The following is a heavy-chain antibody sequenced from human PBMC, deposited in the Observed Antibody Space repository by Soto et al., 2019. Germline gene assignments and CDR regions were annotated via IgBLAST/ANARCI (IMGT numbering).Heavy chain of an antibody. CDR2: TSSDGTTP. D-gene: IGHD2-15*01. V-gene: IGHV3-74*01. Sequence: EAQLVESGGGLVQPGGSLRLSCAASGFTFSTYWMHWVRQTPGKGLVWVSRTSSDGTTPNYADSVKGRFTVSRDNAKNTLYLQMNSLRAEDTAVYYCARGYPTGGNGLDVWGQGTTVTVSS. CDR1: GFTFSTYW. J-gene: IGHJ6*02. CDR3: ARGYPTGGNGLDV.